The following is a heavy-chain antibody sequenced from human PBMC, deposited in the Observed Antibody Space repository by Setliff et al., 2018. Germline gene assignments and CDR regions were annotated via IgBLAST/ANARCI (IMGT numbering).Heavy chain of an antibody. Sequence: SETLSLTCTVSGGSISSGGYYWSWIRQHPGKGLEWIGYIYYSGSTSYYNPSLKSRVTISVDTSKNQFSLSLTSVTAEDTAVYYCARMSGFLYMDVWGKGTTVTV. CDR3: ARMSGFLYMDV. V-gene: IGHV4-31*03. CDR1: GGSISSGGYY. CDR2: IYYSGSTS. D-gene: IGHD3-3*01. J-gene: IGHJ6*03.